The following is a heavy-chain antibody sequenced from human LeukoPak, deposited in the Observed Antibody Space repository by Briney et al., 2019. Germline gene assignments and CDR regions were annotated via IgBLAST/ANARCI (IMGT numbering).Heavy chain of an antibody. J-gene: IGHJ3*02. D-gene: IGHD5-12*01. CDR3: ARVIVATNAFDAFDI. V-gene: IGHV3-9*01. CDR2: ISWNSDNI. Sequence: GGSLRLSCAASGFTFGDFAMHWVRQAPGRGLEWVSGISWNSDNIGYVDSVEGRFTISRDNAKSSLYLQMNSLRAEDTAVYYCARVIVATNAFDAFDIWGQGTMVTVSS. CDR1: GFTFGDFA.